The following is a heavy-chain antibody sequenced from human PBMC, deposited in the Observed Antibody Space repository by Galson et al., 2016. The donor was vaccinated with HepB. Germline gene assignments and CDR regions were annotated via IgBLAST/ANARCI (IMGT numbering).Heavy chain of an antibody. J-gene: IGHJ3*02. D-gene: IGHD2-15*01. CDR2: MKPDGSER. CDR1: GITLTTYW. Sequence: SLRLSCAASGITLTTYWMFWARQAPGKGLEWVATMKPDGSERYFADSVRGRFTVSRDDAKISLFLQMDSLRAEDTAVYYCTRNAGWAFDIWGQGTKVTVSS. CDR3: TRNAGWAFDI. V-gene: IGHV3-7*03.